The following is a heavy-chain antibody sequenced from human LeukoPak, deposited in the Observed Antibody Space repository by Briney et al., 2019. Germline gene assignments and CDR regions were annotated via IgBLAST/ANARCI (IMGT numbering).Heavy chain of an antibody. CDR3: ARHTSNMVISY. D-gene: IGHD3-22*01. CDR1: GGSISSYY. V-gene: IGHV4-4*09. Sequence: SETLSLTCTVSGGSISSYYWSWIRQPPGKGLEWIGYIYTNGSTNYNPSLKSRVTISVDTSKNQFSLKLSSVTAADTAVYYCARHTSNMVISYWGQGTLVTVSS. CDR2: IYTNGST. J-gene: IGHJ4*02.